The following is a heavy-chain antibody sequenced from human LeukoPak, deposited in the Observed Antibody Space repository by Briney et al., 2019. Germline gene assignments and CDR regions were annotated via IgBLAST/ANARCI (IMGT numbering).Heavy chain of an antibody. CDR2: ISSSSSYI. Sequence: GGSLRLSCAASGFTFSSYSMNWVRQAPGKGLEWVSSISSSSSYIYYADSVKGRFTISRDNAKNSLYLQMNSLRAGDTALYYCAKASSSWLNDAFDIWGQGTMVTVSS. J-gene: IGHJ3*02. CDR1: GFTFSSYS. V-gene: IGHV3-21*04. CDR3: AKASSSWLNDAFDI. D-gene: IGHD6-13*01.